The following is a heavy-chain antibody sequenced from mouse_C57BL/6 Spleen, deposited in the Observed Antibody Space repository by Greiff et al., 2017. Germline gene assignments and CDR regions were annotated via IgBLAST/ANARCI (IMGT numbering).Heavy chain of an antibody. Sequence: QVHVKQSGPELVKPGASVKLSCKASGYTFTSYDINWVKQRPGQGLEWIGWIYPRDGSTKYNEKFKGKATLTVDTSSSTAYMELHSLTSEDSAVYFCAREDGNDVYYAMDYWGQGTSVTVSS. V-gene: IGHV1-85*01. CDR3: AREDGNDVYYAMDY. CDR1: GYTFTSYD. CDR2: IYPRDGST. D-gene: IGHD2-2*01. J-gene: IGHJ4*01.